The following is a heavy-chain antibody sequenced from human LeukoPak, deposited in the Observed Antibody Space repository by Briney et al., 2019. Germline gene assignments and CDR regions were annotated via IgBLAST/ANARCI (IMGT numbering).Heavy chain of an antibody. J-gene: IGHJ4*02. D-gene: IGHD3-3*01. Sequence: PSETLSLTCSVSDGSITNYHWSWIRQSPGTGLQWIGYITYSGTTYYNPTLKSRLTISLHTSKTQFSLKLSSVTAADTAVYYCARVIWSGCYVDSWGQGTLVAVSS. CDR1: DGSITNYH. CDR2: ITYSGTT. V-gene: IGHV4-59*01. CDR3: ARVIWSGCYVDS.